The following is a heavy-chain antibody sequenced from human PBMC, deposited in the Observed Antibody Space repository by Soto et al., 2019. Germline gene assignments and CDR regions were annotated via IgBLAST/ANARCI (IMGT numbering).Heavy chain of an antibody. CDR1: GFTFSSYA. D-gene: IGHD6-13*01. Sequence: QVQLVESGGGVVQPGRSLRLSCAASGFTFSSYAMHWVRQAPGKGLEWVAVISYDGSNKYYADSVKGRFTISRDNSKNTLYLQMNSLRAEDTAVYYCARCTAASEVVFDYWGQGTLLTVSS. V-gene: IGHV3-30-3*01. CDR3: ARCTAASEVVFDY. J-gene: IGHJ4*02. CDR2: ISYDGSNK.